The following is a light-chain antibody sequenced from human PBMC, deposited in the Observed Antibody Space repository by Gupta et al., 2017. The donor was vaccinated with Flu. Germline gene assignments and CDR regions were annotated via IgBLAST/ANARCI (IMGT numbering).Light chain of an antibody. CDR2: RTN. CDR1: TGAVTSGYF. V-gene: IGLV7-43*01. CDR3: RHCDGGVQV. Sequence: QTVVTPEPSLTVSPGGTVTLTCASSTGAVTSGYFPNWFQQKPGQAPRALIYRTNNKHSWTPARFSGSRRGGKAALTLAGVQAEDEDEYVCRHCDGGVQVFGGGTKLTVL. J-gene: IGLJ2*01.